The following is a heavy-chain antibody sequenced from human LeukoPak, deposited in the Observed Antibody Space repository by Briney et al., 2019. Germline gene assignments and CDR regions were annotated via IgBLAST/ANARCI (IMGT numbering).Heavy chain of an antibody. J-gene: IGHJ4*02. CDR1: GFTFGSYA. Sequence: GGSLRLSCAVSGFTFGSYAMTWVRQAPGKGLEWVSTISGSGGNTYYADSVKGRFTISRDNSKNTLYLQMNSLRAEDTAVYYCGRETSGGFDYWGQGTLVTVSS. D-gene: IGHD2-15*01. CDR3: GRETSGGFDY. CDR2: ISGSGGNT. V-gene: IGHV3-23*01.